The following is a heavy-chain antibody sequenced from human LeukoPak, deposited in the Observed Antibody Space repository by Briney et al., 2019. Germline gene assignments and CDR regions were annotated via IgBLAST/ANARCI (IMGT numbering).Heavy chain of an antibody. CDR2: ISWNSGSI. V-gene: IGHV3-9*01. J-gene: IGHJ6*03. CDR3: ARSSSGSGGYYMDV. D-gene: IGHD1-26*01. Sequence: PGRSLRLSCAASGFTFDDYAMHWVRQAPGKGLEWVSGISWNSGSIGYADSVKGRFTISRDNAKNSLYLQMNSLRAEDTAVYYCARSSSGSGGYYMDVWGKGTTVTVSS. CDR1: GFTFDDYA.